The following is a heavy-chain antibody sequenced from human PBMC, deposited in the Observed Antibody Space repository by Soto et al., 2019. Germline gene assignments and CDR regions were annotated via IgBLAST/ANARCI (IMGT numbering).Heavy chain of an antibody. CDR1: GGSISSDY. D-gene: IGHD5-18*01. J-gene: IGHJ4*02. Sequence: SEPLSPTCTVSGGSISSDYWSWIRQHPGKGLEWIGYISHSGSTNYTPSLKSRVIISADTSKNQFSVNLTSVTAADTAVYYCAREYTYGSNFFDCWGQGALVTVSS. V-gene: IGHV4-59*12. CDR2: ISHSGST. CDR3: AREYTYGSNFFDC.